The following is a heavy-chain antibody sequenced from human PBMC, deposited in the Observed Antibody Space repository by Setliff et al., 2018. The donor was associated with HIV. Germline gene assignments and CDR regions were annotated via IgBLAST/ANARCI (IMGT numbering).Heavy chain of an antibody. J-gene: IGHJ6*02. CDR2: IGTGGAT. V-gene: IGHV3-13*01. Sequence: GGSLRLSCEASGFIFSNHDFHWVRQAAAKGLEWVAAIGTGGATYYVDSVKGRFTISSDNSKNTLYLQMNSLRAEDTAVYYCAKPLTQWGVSPYHYTVDVWGQGTTVTVSS. CDR1: GFIFSNHD. D-gene: IGHD3-22*01. CDR3: AKPLTQWGVSPYHYTVDV.